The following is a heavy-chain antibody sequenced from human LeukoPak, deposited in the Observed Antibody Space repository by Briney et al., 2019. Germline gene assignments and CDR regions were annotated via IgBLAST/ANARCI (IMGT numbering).Heavy chain of an antibody. CDR2: IYSGGST. J-gene: IGHJ4*02. Sequence: GGSLRLSCAASGFTVSSNYMSWVRQAPGKGLEWVSVIYSGGSTYYADSVKGRFTISRDNSKNTLYLQMNSLRAEDTAVYYCASGYSGYEFFYWGQGTLVTVSS. CDR3: ASGYSGYEFFY. V-gene: IGHV3-53*05. CDR1: GFTVSSNY. D-gene: IGHD5-12*01.